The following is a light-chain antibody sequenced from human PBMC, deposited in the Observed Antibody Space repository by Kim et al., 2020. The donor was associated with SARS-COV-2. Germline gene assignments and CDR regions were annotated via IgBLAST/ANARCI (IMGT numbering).Light chain of an antibody. J-gene: IGKJ4*01. V-gene: IGKV1-8*01. CDR1: QGISSY. Sequence: ASTGDRVTITCRASQGISSYLAWYQQKPGKAPKLLIYAASTLQSGVPSRFSSSGSGTDFTLTISCLQSEDFATYYCQQYYSYRLTFGGGTKVDIK. CDR3: QQYYSYRLT. CDR2: AAS.